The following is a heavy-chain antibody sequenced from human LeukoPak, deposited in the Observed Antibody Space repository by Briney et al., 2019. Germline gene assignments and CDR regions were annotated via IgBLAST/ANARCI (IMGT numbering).Heavy chain of an antibody. D-gene: IGHD6-19*01. Sequence: ASVNVSCKSSEYSLSDLSIHWVREAPGEGLEWMGGFDSENNKMVYSQKFQGRVTMTEDTSADTAYVELTSLRSEDTAVYFCATDRVYRSSGRSWGFFDYWGQGTLVIVSS. CDR1: EYSLSDLS. CDR2: FDSENNKM. CDR3: ATDRVYRSSGRSWGFFDY. J-gene: IGHJ4*02. V-gene: IGHV1-24*01.